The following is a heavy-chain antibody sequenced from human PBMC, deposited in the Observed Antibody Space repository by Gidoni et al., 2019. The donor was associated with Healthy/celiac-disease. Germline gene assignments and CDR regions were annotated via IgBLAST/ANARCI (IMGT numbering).Heavy chain of an antibody. CDR3: ARGRAGTGWFDA. D-gene: IGHD1-1*01. Sequence: QVQLQESGPGLAKPSQTLSLTCTDSGGSIRSASYYWGWGRQPAGKGLEWSGRIYTSGSTNYNPSLKSRVTISVDTSKNQFSLKLSSVTAADTAVYYWARGRAGTGWFDAWGQGTLVTVSS. V-gene: IGHV4-61*02. CDR2: IYTSGST. J-gene: IGHJ5*02. CDR1: GGSIRSASYY.